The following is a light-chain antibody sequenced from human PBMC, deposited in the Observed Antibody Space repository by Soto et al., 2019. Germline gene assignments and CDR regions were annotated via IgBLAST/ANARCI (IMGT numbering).Light chain of an antibody. CDR1: QSVSSY. CDR3: QQRSNWSPFPT. CDR2: DAS. J-gene: IGKJ4*01. V-gene: IGKV3-11*01. Sequence: EIVFTQSPATLSLSPGERATLSCMASQSVSSYLAWYQQKPGQAPRLLIYDASNRATGIPARFSGSGSGTDFTLTISSLEPEDFAVYYCQQRSNWSPFPTFGGGTKVDIK.